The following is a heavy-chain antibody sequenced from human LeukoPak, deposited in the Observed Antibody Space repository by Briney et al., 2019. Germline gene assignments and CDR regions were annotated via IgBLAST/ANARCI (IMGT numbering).Heavy chain of an antibody. CDR1: GGSISSYY. CDR3: ARQSPLSNWFDP. J-gene: IGHJ5*02. CDR2: IYYSGST. Sequence: PSETLSLTCTVSGGSISSYYWSWIRQPPGKGLEWIGYIYYSGSTNYNPSLKSRVTISVDTSKNQFSLKLSSVTAADTAVYYCARQSPLSNWFDPWGQGTLVTVSS. V-gene: IGHV4-59*01.